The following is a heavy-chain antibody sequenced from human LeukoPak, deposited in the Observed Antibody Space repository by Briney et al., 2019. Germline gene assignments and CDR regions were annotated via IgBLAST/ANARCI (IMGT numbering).Heavy chain of an antibody. D-gene: IGHD3-22*01. J-gene: IGHJ5*02. CDR1: GFTFSSYA. V-gene: IGHV3-23*01. Sequence: GGSLRLSCAASGFTFSSYAMSWVRQAPGKGLEWVSAISGNGGSTYYADSVKGRFTISRDNSKNTLYLQMNSLRAEDTAVYYCAVTPDYYDSSGYPWGQGTLVTVSS. CDR2: ISGNGGST. CDR3: AVTPDYYDSSGYP.